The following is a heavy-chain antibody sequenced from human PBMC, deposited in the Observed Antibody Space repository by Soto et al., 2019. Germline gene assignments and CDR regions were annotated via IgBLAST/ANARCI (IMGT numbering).Heavy chain of an antibody. V-gene: IGHV3-72*01. CDR3: ARELTTVLTGDAFDI. CDR1: GFTFSDHY. Sequence: GGSLRLSCAASGFTFSDHYIDWVRQAPGKGLEWVGRTRNKLSIYTTEYAASVKGRFTFSRDDSKNSLYLQMNSLKTQDTAVYYCARELTTVLTGDAFDIWGQGTMVTVSS. CDR2: TRNKLSIYTT. J-gene: IGHJ3*02. D-gene: IGHD4-17*01.